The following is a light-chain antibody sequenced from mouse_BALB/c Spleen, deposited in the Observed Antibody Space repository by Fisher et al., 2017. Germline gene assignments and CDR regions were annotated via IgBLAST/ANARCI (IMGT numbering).Light chain of an antibody. V-gene: IGKV4-57-1*01. CDR3: QQYSGYPRT. J-gene: IGKJ1*01. Sequence: DIVMTQTTAIMSASPGEKVTMTCRASSSVSSSYLHWYQQKSGASPKLWIYSTSNLASGVPARFSGSGSGTSYSLTISSVEAEDAATYYCQQYSGYPRTFGGGIKLEIK. CDR1: SSVSSSY. CDR2: STS.